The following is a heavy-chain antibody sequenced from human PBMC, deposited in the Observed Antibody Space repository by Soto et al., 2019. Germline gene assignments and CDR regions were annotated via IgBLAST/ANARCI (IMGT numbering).Heavy chain of an antibody. V-gene: IGHV1-69*01. CDR2: IIPIFGTA. Sequence: QVPLVQSGAEVKKPGSSVKVSCKASGGTFSSYAISWVRQAPGQGLEWMGGIIPIFGTANYAQKFQGRVTITADESTSTAYMELGSLRSEDTAVYYCARSIWSGGSQAPYVPYGMDVWGQGTTVTVSS. CDR1: GGTFSSYA. J-gene: IGHJ6*02. D-gene: IGHD3-16*01. CDR3: ARSIWSGGSQAPYVPYGMDV.